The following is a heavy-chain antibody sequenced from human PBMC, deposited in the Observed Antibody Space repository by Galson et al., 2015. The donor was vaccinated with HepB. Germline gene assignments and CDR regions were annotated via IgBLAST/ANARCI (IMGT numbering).Heavy chain of an antibody. Sequence: SVKVSCKASGSTFTSYGISWVRQAPGQGLEWMGWISAYNGNTNYAQKLQGRVTMTTDTSTSTAYMELRSLRSDDTAVYYCARDRYDYVWGSYRQKPHFDYWGQGTLVTVSS. D-gene: IGHD3-16*02. CDR3: ARDRYDYVWGSYRQKPHFDY. J-gene: IGHJ4*02. CDR2: ISAYNGNT. V-gene: IGHV1-18*01. CDR1: GSTFTSYG.